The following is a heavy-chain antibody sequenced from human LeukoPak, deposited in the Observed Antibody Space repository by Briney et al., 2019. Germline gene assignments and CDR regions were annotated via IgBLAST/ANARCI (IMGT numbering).Heavy chain of an antibody. J-gene: IGHJ4*02. CDR1: GFTFSSYW. CDR2: INSDGSST. CDR3: ARDSSITDFDY. D-gene: IGHD1-14*01. Sequence: PGGSLRLSCAASGFTFSSYWMHWVRQAPGKGLVWVSRINSDGSSTSYADSVKGRFTISRDNAKNTLYLQMNNLRAEDTAVYYCARDSSITDFDYWGQGTLVTVSS. V-gene: IGHV3-74*01.